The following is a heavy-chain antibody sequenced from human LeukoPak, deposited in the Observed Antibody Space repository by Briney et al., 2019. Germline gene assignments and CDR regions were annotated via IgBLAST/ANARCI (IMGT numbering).Heavy chain of an antibody. D-gene: IGHD3-22*01. J-gene: IGHJ3*02. Sequence: SVKVSCKASGGTFSSHAISWVRQAPGQGLEWMGGIIPIFGTADYAQKFQGRVTFTADESTSTAYMELSSLRSEDTALYYCARDRGYYDSSGSYAFDIWGLGTLVTVSS. CDR1: GGTFSSHA. CDR3: ARDRGYYDSSGSYAFDI. CDR2: IIPIFGTA. V-gene: IGHV1-69*13.